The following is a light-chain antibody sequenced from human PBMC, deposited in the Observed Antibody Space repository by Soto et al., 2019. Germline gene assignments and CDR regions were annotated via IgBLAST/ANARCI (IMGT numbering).Light chain of an antibody. J-gene: IGKJ5*01. CDR3: QQYGSSPRVT. V-gene: IGKV3-20*01. CDR1: QSVFSNY. CDR2: DAS. Sequence: EIVLTQSPGTLSLSPGERATLSCRASQSVFSNYLAWYQQKPGQAPRVLIHDASTRATGIPDRFSGSGSGTDFTLTISRLEPEDFAVYYCQQYGSSPRVTFGQGTRLEIK.